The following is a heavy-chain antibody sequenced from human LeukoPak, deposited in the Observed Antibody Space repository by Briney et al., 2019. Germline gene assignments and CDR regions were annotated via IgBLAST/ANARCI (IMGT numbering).Heavy chain of an antibody. CDR3: ARDQEGFDY. Sequence: ASVKVSCKASGYTFTSDYIHWVRQAPGQGLEWMGMIYPRDGSTSYAQKFQGRVTVTRDTSTSTVHMELSGLRSEDTAVYYCARDQEGFDYWGQGTLVTVSS. J-gene: IGHJ4*02. V-gene: IGHV1-46*01. CDR2: IYPRDGST. CDR1: GYTFTSDY.